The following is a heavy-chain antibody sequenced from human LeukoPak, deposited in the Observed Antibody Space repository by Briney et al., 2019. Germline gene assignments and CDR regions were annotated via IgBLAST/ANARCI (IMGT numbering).Heavy chain of an antibody. J-gene: IGHJ5*02. CDR1: GFTFSSYA. CDR3: ARDWHSSSWYNWFDP. D-gene: IGHD6-13*01. V-gene: IGHV3-30-3*01. Sequence: GGSLRLSCVASGFTFSSYAMHWVRQAPGKGLEWVAVISYDGSNKYYADSVKGRFTISRDNSKNTLYLQMNSLRAEDSAVYYCARDWHSSSWYNWFDPWGQGTLVTVSP. CDR2: ISYDGSNK.